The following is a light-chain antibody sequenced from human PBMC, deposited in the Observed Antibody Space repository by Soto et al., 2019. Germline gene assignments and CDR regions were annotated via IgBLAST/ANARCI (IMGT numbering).Light chain of an antibody. CDR3: HQTYANPWT. J-gene: IGKJ1*01. CDR1: QYIGID. CDR2: AAS. V-gene: IGKV1-39*01. Sequence: DIQMTQSPSSLSASVGDRVTITCRASQYIGIDLNWYQKKPGKAPKVLIHAASRVQSGVPSTFSASGSGTDFALTISSLQPEDFATYYCHQTYANPWTFGQGTKVE.